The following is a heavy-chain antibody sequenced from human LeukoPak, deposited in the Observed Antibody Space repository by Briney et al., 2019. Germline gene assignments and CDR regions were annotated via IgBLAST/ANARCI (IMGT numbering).Heavy chain of an antibody. CDR3: ARETTVVTPGRSDVLDI. D-gene: IGHD4-23*01. Sequence: SETLSLTCTVSGGSISSHYWNWIRQPPGKGLEWIGYIYYSGSTNYNPSLKSRVTISVDTSKNQFSLKLSSVTAADTAVYYCARETTVVTPGRSDVLDIWGQGTMVTVSS. J-gene: IGHJ3*02. CDR2: IYYSGST. V-gene: IGHV4-59*11. CDR1: GGSISSHY.